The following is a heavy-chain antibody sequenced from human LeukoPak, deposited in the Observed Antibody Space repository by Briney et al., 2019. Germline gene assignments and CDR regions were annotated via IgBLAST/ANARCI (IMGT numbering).Heavy chain of an antibody. J-gene: IGHJ6*03. V-gene: IGHV1-69-2*01. Sequence: ASVKISCKVSGYTFTDYYMHWVQQAPGKGLEWMGLVDPEDGETIYAEKFQGRVTITADTSTDTAYMELSSLRSEDTAVYYCATVRKYSSSWYKPYYYYIDVWGKGTTVTVSS. CDR1: GYTFTDYY. CDR3: ATVRKYSSSWYKPYYYYIDV. D-gene: IGHD6-13*01. CDR2: VDPEDGET.